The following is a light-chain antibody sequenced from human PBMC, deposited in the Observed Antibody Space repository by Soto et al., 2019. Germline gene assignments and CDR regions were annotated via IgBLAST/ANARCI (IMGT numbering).Light chain of an antibody. Sequence: QSALTQPASVSGSPGQSITIYCTGTSSDVGGYNYVSWYQQHPGKDHKLMIYEVSNRPSGVSNRFSGSKSGNTASLTISGLQAEDEADYSCSSYTSSSTPWVFGGGTKLTVL. V-gene: IGLV2-14*01. CDR1: SSDVGGYNY. CDR2: EVS. J-gene: IGLJ3*02. CDR3: SSYTSSSTPWV.